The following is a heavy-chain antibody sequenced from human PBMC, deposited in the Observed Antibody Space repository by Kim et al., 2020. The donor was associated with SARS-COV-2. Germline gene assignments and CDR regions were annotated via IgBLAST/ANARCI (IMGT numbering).Heavy chain of an antibody. D-gene: IGHD5-18*01. Sequence: GGSLRLSCAASGFTFSSYAMTWVRQAPGKGLEWVSGIGDSGSSKYYADSVKGRFTISRDNSKNTLYLQMNSLTAEDTAVYYCAKRGTEKDTKNRFFDLWG. J-gene: IGHJ2*01. V-gene: IGHV3-23*01. CDR1: GFTFSSYA. CDR3: AKRGTEKDTKNRFFDL. CDR2: IGDSGSSK.